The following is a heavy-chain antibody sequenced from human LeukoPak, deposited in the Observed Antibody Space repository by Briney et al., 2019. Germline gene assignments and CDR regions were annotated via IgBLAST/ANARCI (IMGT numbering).Heavy chain of an antibody. V-gene: IGHV1-2*02. CDR1: GYTFTGYY. Sequence: GASVKVSCKASGYTFTGYYMHWVRQAPGQGLELMGWINPNSGGTNYAQKFQGRVTMTRDTSISTAYMELSRLRSDDTAVYYCAREGWRIVVVPEPRLRYWGQGTLVTVSS. CDR2: INPNSGGT. D-gene: IGHD3-22*01. CDR3: AREGWRIVVVPEPRLRY. J-gene: IGHJ4*02.